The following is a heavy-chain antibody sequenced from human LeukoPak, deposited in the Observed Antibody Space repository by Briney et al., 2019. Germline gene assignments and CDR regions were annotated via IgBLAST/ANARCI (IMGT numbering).Heavy chain of an antibody. CDR2: LNQDGSDK. D-gene: IGHD2-2*01. J-gene: IGHJ5*02. CDR1: GFRLSSYW. V-gene: IGHV3-7*01. Sequence: QSGGSLRLSCAASGFRLSSYWMTWVRQAPGKGLEWVANLNQDGSDKKYVDSVKGRFTISRDNAKNSLYLQMNSLRVEDTALYYCARDAYDYASESWGQGTLVTVSS. CDR3: ARDAYDYASES.